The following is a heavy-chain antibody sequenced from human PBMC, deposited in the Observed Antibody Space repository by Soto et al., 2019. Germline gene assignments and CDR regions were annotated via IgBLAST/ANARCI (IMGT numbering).Heavy chain of an antibody. J-gene: IGHJ4*02. CDR2: IYYSGRT. CDR3: ARTGGYGSESYQDD. D-gene: IGHD3-10*01. V-gene: IGHV4-39*01. Sequence: LSLTCSVSGGSISSTTYYWGWIRQPPGKGLEWIGSIYYSGRTYYHPSLKSRVTITVDTSKNQFSLKLSSVTAADTAVYYCARTGGYGSESYQDDWGQGTLVTVSS. CDR1: GGSISSTTYY.